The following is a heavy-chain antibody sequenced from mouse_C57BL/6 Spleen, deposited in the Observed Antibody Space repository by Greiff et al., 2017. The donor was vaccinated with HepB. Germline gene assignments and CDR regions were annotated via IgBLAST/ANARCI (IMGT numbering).Heavy chain of an antibody. CDR2: IDPSDSYT. CDR1: GYTFTSYW. Sequence: QVQLQQPGAELVKPGASVKLSCKASGYTFTSYWMQWVKQRPGQGLEWIGEIDPSDSYTNYNQKFKGKATLTVDTSSSTAYMQLSSLTSEDSAVYYCARAVLFITTVVDAMDYWGQGTSVTVSS. V-gene: IGHV1-50*01. CDR3: ARAVLFITTVVDAMDY. D-gene: IGHD1-1*01. J-gene: IGHJ4*01.